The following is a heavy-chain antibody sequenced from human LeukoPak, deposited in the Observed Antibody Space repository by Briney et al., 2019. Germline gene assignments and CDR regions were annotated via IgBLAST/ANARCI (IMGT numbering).Heavy chain of an antibody. CDR3: ARGYYDFWSGYYKGWFDP. Sequence: ASVKVSCKASGYTFTSYGISWVRQAPGQGLEWMGWISAYNGNTNYAQKLQGRITMTTDTSTSTAYMELRSLRSDDTAVYYCARGYYDFWSGYYKGWFDPWGQGTLVTVSS. CDR2: ISAYNGNT. V-gene: IGHV1-18*01. D-gene: IGHD3-3*01. J-gene: IGHJ5*02. CDR1: GYTFTSYG.